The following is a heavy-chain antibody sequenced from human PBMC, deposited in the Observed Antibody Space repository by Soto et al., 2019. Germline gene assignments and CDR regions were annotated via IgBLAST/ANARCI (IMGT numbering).Heavy chain of an antibody. CDR3: ARDLSVAGHDY. D-gene: IGHD6-19*01. CDR2: ISYDESDK. J-gene: IGHJ4*02. Sequence: PGGSLRLSCAASGFTFRSYAMHWVRQAPGKGLEWVAVISYDESDKYYADSLKGRFTISRDNSKNTLYLQMNSLRGEDTAVYYCARDLSVAGHDYWGQGTLVTVSS. V-gene: IGHV3-30*03. CDR1: GFTFRSYA.